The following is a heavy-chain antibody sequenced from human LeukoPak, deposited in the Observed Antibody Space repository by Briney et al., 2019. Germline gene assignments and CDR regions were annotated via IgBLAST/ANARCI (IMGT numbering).Heavy chain of an antibody. CDR2: IYYSGSR. Sequence: PSETLSLTSAVSGASTTDYDCTCSPQPPCPGVEWIGYIYYSGSRNYNPSLKSRVTFSLDTSQNQFSLKLTSAPAADTAVYYCAYGGDAYNTGYCGQGTLVTASS. CDR3: AYGGDAYNTGY. CDR1: GASTTDYD. D-gene: IGHD5-24*01. J-gene: IGHJ4*02. V-gene: IGHV4-59*01.